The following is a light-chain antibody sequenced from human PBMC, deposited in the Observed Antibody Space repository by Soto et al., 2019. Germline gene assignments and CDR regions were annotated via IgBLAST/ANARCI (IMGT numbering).Light chain of an antibody. CDR2: DAS. J-gene: IGKJ4*01. Sequence: EILLTQSPATLSLSPGERATLSCRASQSVSSYLAWYHQKPGQAPRLLIYDASNRATGIPARFSGSGSGTDFTLTISSLEPEDFFIDSSTTDIYSLFLFG. V-gene: IGKV3-11*01. CDR3: TTDIYSLFL. CDR1: QSVSSY.